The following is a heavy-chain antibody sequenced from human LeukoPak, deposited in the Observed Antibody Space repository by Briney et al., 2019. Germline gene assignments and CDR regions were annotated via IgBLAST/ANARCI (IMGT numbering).Heavy chain of an antibody. CDR2: ISTTGFTI. Sequence: GGSLRLSCAASGFTFSDYYMSWIRQAPGKGLEWVSYISTTGFTIYYADSVKGRFTISRDNAKNSLYLQMNSLRAEDTAVYYGGRGVGAHYSVDVGGKGTTVPVSS. J-gene: IGHJ6*04. CDR3: GRGVGAHYSVDV. D-gene: IGHD3-10*01. CDR1: GFTFSDYY. V-gene: IGHV3-11*04.